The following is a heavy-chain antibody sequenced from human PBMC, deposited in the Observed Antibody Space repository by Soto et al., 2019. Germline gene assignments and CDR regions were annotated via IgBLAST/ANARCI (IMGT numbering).Heavy chain of an antibody. J-gene: IGHJ4*02. V-gene: IGHV5-51*03. Sequence: GESLKISCKGSGYSFTSYWIGWVRQMPGKGLEWMGIIYPGDSDTRYSPSFQGQVTISADKSISTAYLQWSSLKASDTAMYYCASYGEYYDSSGYYAAVWGQGTLVTVYS. D-gene: IGHD3-22*01. CDR1: GYSFTSYW. CDR3: ASYGEYYDSSGYYAAV. CDR2: IYPGDSDT.